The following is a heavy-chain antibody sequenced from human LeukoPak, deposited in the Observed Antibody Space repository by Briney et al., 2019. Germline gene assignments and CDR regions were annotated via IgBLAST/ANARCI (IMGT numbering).Heavy chain of an antibody. CDR1: GYTLTSYY. V-gene: IGHV1-46*01. D-gene: IGHD3-22*01. CDR3: ARDTPGYYDSSGYPRPNRSFDY. CDR2: INPSGGST. J-gene: IGHJ4*02. Sequence: AASVKVSCKASGYTLTSYYMHWVRQAPGQGLEWMGIINPSGGSTSYAQKFQGRVTMTRDTSTSTVYMELSSLRSEDTAVYYCARDTPGYYDSSGYPRPNRSFDYWGQGTLVTVSS.